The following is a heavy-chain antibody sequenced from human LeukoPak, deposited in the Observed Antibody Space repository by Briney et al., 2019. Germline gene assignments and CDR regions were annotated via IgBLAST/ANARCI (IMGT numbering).Heavy chain of an antibody. D-gene: IGHD3-10*01. CDR1: GFTFSSYG. J-gene: IGHJ2*01. CDR3: AKDGFDGYWYFDL. V-gene: IGHV3-30*02. CDR2: IRYDGSNK. Sequence: GGPLRLSCAASGFTFSSYGMHWVRQAPGKGLEWVAFIRYDGSNKYYADSVKGRFTISRDNSKNTLYLQMNSLRAEDTAVYYCAKDGFDGYWYFDLWGRGTLVTVSS.